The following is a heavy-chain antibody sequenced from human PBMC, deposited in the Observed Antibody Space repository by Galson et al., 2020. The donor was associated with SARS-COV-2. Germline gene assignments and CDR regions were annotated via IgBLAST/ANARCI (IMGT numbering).Heavy chain of an antibody. V-gene: IGHV3-23*01. CDR2: ISGSGGST. CDR1: GFTFSSHA. CDR3: AKDGDSSGYYSLAYGMDG. D-gene: IGHD3-22*01. Sequence: GESLKISCAASGFTFSSHAMSWVRQAPGKGLEWVSAISGSGGSTYYADSMKGRFTISRDNSKNTLYLQMNSLRAEDTAVYYCAKDGDSSGYYSLAYGMDGWGQGTTVTVSS. J-gene: IGHJ6*02.